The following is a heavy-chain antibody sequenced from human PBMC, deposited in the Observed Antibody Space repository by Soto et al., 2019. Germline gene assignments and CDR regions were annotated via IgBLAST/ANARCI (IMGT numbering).Heavy chain of an antibody. CDR3: SRSPEVGVRGAY. V-gene: IGHV3-21*01. CDR2: ITVGSSHI. J-gene: IGHJ4*02. CDR1: GFPFMPYN. Sequence: EVQLVESGGALVTLGGSLGLSCTGPGFPFMPYNTNWVGQPPGKGLEWVSSITVGSSHIYQPNSMKGRFTISRDDAKNSVYLQIDSLRDEDTALYYCSRSPEVGVRGAYWGQGTLVTVSS. D-gene: IGHD3-16*01.